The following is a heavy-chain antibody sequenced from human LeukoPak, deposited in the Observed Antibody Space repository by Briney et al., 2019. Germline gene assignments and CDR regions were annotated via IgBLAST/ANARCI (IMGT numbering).Heavy chain of an antibody. CDR2: IKSKTDGGTT. CDR3: TTGVYDSSGYYYDY. J-gene: IGHJ4*02. Sequence: PGGSLRLSCAASGFTFSNAWMNWVRQAPGKGLEWVGRIKSKTDGGTTNYAAPVKGRFTISRDDSKNTLYLQMNSLKTEDTAVYYCTTGVYDSSGYYYDYWGQGTLVTVSS. V-gene: IGHV3-15*01. CDR1: GFTFSNAW. D-gene: IGHD3-22*01.